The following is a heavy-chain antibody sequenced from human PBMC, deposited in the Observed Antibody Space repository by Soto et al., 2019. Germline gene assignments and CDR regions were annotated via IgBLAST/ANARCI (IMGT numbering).Heavy chain of an antibody. CDR2: IRSKAYGGTT. V-gene: IGHV3-49*03. Sequence: LRLSCTASGFTFGDYAMSWFRQAPGKGLEWVGFIRSKAYGGTTEYAASVKGRFTISRDDSKSIAYLQMNSLKTEDTAVYYCTRPYYHLLTYYYYYDMDVWAQQTTVTVS. CDR1: GFTFGDYA. D-gene: IGHD2-2*01. J-gene: IGHJ6*02. CDR3: TRPYYHLLTYYYYYDMDV.